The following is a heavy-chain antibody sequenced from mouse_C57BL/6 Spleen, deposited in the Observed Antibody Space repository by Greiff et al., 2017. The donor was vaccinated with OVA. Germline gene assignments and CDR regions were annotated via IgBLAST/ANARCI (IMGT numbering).Heavy chain of an antibody. J-gene: IGHJ3*01. Sequence: EVKVVESGGDLVKPGGSLKLSCAASGFTFSSYGMSWVRQTPDKRLEWVATISSGGSYTYYPDSVKGRFTISRDNAKNTLYLQMSSLKSEDTAMYYCASGGGYPAWFAYWGQGTLVTVSA. V-gene: IGHV5-6*01. CDR2: ISSGGSYT. D-gene: IGHD2-2*01. CDR1: GFTFSSYG. CDR3: ASGGGYPAWFAY.